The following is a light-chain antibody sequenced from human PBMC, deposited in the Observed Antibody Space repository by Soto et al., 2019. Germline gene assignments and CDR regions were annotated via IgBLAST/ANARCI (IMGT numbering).Light chain of an antibody. CDR1: SSDVGGYNF. V-gene: IGLV2-14*01. J-gene: IGLJ1*01. Sequence: QSVLTQPASVSGSPGQSITISCTGTSSDVGGYNFVSWYQQHPDKAPKLMIYDVTNRPSWVSNRFSGSKSGNTASLTISGLQADDEADYYCSSYTSISTYVFGTGTKLTVL. CDR3: SSYTSISTYV. CDR2: DVT.